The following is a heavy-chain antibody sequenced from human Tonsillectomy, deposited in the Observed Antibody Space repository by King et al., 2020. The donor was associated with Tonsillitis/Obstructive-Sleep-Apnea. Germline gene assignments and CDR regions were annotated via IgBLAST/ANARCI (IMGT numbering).Heavy chain of an antibody. D-gene: IGHD6-13*01. V-gene: IGHV3-33*01. CDR2: IWYDGSNK. CDR1: GFSFNSYG. J-gene: IGHJ4*02. Sequence: VQLVESGGGVVQPGRSLRLSCAAPGFSFNSYGMHWVRQAPGKGLEWVAVIWYDGSNKYYADSVKGRFTISRDNSKNTLYLQMNSLRAEDTAVYYCARDWVAVDGSLVWGQGTLVTVSS. CDR3: ARDWVAVDGSLV.